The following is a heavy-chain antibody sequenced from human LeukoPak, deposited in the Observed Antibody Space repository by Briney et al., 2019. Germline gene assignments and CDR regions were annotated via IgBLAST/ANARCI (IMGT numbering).Heavy chain of an antibody. CDR3: ARFDDGDYGFRETVDY. CDR2: TSAYNGNT. Sequence: ASVKVSCKASGYTFTSYGISWVRQAPGQGLEWMGWTSAYNGNTNYAQKLQGRVTMTTDTSTSTAYMELRSLRSDDTAVYYCARFDDGDYGFRETVDYWGQGTLVTVSS. J-gene: IGHJ4*02. CDR1: GYTFTSYG. V-gene: IGHV1-18*01. D-gene: IGHD4-17*01.